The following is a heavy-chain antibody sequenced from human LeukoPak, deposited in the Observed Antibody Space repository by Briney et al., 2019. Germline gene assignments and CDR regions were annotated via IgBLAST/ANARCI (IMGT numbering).Heavy chain of an antibody. D-gene: IGHD6-13*01. CDR1: GGSFSGYY. V-gene: IGHV4-34*01. J-gene: IGHJ4*02. CDR3: ASKAAAKGYFDY. Sequence: SETLSLTCAVYGGSFSGYYWSWIRQTPGKGLEWIGEINHSGSTNYNPSLKSRVTISVDTSKNQFSLKLSSVTAADTAVYYCASKAAAKGYFDYWGQGTLVTVSS. CDR2: INHSGST.